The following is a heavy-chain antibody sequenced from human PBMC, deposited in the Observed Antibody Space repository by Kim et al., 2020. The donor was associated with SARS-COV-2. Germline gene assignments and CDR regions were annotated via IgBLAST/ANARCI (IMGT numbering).Heavy chain of an antibody. J-gene: IGHJ4*02. CDR3: ARERGGLPDY. Sequence: NPTYAQGFTGRFVFSLDTSVSTAYLQISSLKAEDTAVYYCARERGGLPDYWGQGTLVTVSS. CDR2: NP. D-gene: IGHD4-17*01. V-gene: IGHV7-4-1*02.